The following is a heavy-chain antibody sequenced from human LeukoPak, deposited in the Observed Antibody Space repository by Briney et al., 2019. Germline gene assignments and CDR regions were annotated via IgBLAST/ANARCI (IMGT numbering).Heavy chain of an antibody. CDR1: GDSISSYH. V-gene: IGHV4-4*07. Sequence: SETLTLTCTVSGDSISSYHWSWLRPPAGKGLEWVGRIYRSGNTIYNPSLTSRVTMSVDTSKNQFSLKLSSVTAADTAVYYCARDLMSRDYYGSGLNWFDPWGQGTLVTVSS. CDR3: ARDLMSRDYYGSGLNWFDP. CDR2: IYRSGNT. J-gene: IGHJ5*02. D-gene: IGHD3-10*01.